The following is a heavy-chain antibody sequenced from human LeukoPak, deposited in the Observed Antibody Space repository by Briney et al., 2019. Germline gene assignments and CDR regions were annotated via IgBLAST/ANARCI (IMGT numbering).Heavy chain of an antibody. CDR1: GFTFRSYA. CDR2: VSTRAGTT. D-gene: IGHD2-15*01. J-gene: IGHJ4*02. Sequence: PGGSLRLSCAASGFTFRSYAVSWVRQAPGKGPEWVSTVSTRAGTTYYADSVKGRFTISRDNSKNTLYLQMNSLRAEDTAVYYCATYCSGGSCLSFFDYWGQGTLVTVSS. CDR3: ATYCSGGSCLSFFDY. V-gene: IGHV3-23*01.